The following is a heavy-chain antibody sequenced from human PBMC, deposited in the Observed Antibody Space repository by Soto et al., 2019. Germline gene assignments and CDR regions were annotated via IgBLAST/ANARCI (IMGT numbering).Heavy chain of an antibody. Sequence: TLSLTCAVYGGSFSGYYWSWIRQPPGKGLEWIGEINHSGSTNYNPSLKSRVTISVDTSKNQFSLKLSSVTAADTAVCYCARRGVVVVAATPLAFDIWGQGTMVTVSS. V-gene: IGHV4-34*01. CDR2: INHSGST. CDR1: GGSFSGYY. J-gene: IGHJ3*02. D-gene: IGHD2-15*01. CDR3: ARRGVVVVAATPLAFDI.